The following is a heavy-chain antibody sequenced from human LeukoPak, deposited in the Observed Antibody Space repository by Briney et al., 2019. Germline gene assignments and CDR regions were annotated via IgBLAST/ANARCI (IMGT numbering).Heavy chain of an antibody. D-gene: IGHD6-6*01. Sequence: GGSLRLSCAASGFTFSSYSMNWVRQAPGKGLEWVSSITGSSSDIYYADSVKGRFTISRDNAKNSLYLQMHSLRVEDTAVYYCAREYSRSPYYYGTDGWGQGTTVTASS. CDR3: AREYSRSPYYYGTDG. V-gene: IGHV3-21*01. CDR2: ITGSSSDI. CDR1: GFTFSSYS. J-gene: IGHJ6*01.